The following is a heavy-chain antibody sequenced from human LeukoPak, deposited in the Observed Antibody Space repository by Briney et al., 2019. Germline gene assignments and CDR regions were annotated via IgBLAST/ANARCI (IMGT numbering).Heavy chain of an antibody. CDR1: GFTFSSYS. CDR2: ISSSSSYI. J-gene: IGHJ6*03. Sequence: GGSLRLSCAASGFTFSSYSMNWVRQAPGKGLEWVSSISSSSSYIYYADSVKGRFIISRDNAKNSLYLQMNSLRAEDTAVYYCARSTRMAAYYYMDVWGKGTTVTVSS. D-gene: IGHD2-2*01. V-gene: IGHV3-21*01. CDR3: ARSTRMAAYYYMDV.